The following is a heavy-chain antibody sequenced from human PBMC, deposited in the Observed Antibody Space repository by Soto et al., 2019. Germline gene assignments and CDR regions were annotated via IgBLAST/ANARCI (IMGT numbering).Heavy chain of an antibody. CDR1: GFTFSSYG. D-gene: IGHD2-21*02. Sequence: QVQLVESGGGVVQPGRSLRLSCAASGFTFSSYGMHWVRQAPGKGLEWVAVISYDGSNIYYADSVKGRFTISRDNSKNTLYLQMNSLRAEDTAVYYCAKGDCGGDCYSFDAFDIWGQGTRVTVSS. V-gene: IGHV3-30*18. J-gene: IGHJ3*02. CDR2: ISYDGSNI. CDR3: AKGDCGGDCYSFDAFDI.